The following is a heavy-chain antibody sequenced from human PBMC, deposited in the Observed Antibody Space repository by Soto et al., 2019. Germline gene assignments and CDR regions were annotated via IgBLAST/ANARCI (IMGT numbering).Heavy chain of an antibody. Sequence: QLQLQESGPGLVKPSETLSLICSVSGFSISGSSYYWGWIRQPPGKGLEWIGSIDYSGQTYYNPSLKSRVTLSVERSKNQFSLNLTSLTATDKAFYYCASHWSSWGQGTLVTVSS. CDR1: GFSISGSSYY. CDR2: IDYSGQT. D-gene: IGHD2-8*02. V-gene: IGHV4-39*01. CDR3: ASHWSS. J-gene: IGHJ5*02.